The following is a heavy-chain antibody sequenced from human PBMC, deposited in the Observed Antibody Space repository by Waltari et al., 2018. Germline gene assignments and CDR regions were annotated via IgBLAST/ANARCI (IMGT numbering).Heavy chain of an antibody. CDR2: INPCAAAA. CDR3: ASQTAAAGKYGMDV. Sequence: EVQLVQSGAEGKKPGESLKISCKGSGYSFTSYWKGWVRQMPGKGLEWVGSINPCAAAARSRPSVHGQVTISAVKSISTAYLQWSSLKASDTAMYYCASQTAAAGKYGMDVWGQGTTVTVSS. D-gene: IGHD6-13*01. V-gene: IGHV5-51*01. J-gene: IGHJ6*02. CDR1: GYSFTSYW.